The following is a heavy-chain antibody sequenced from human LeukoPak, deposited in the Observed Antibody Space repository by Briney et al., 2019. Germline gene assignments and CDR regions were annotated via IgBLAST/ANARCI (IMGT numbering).Heavy chain of an antibody. J-gene: IGHJ4*02. CDR1: GYSFVGYG. CDR2: FNPENGNT. V-gene: IGHV1-18*01. CDR3: ARDRLSYYYDSSGYYASDY. D-gene: IGHD3-22*01. Sequence: ASVKVSCKASGYSFVGYGITWVRQAPGQGLEWMGWFNPENGNTNYAQKVQGRVTMTADTSTSTAYMEPSSLRSEDTAVYYCARDRLSYYYDSSGYYASDYWGQGTLVTVSS.